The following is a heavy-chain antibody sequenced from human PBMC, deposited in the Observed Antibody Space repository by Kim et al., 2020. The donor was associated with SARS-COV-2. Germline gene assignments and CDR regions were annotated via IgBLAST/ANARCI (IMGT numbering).Heavy chain of an antibody. CDR3: EKSLTYYYGSGSSFDY. D-gene: IGHD3-10*01. Sequence: SVKGRLTISRDNSKNTLYLQRNGLRAEDTAVYYCEKSLTYYYGSGSSFDYWGQGTLVTVSS. J-gene: IGHJ4*02. V-gene: IGHV3-23*01.